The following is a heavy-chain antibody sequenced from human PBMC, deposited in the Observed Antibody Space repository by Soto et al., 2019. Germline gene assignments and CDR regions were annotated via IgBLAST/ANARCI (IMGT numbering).Heavy chain of an antibody. CDR3: AADFPGPTDF. D-gene: IGHD3-3*01. V-gene: IGHV1-46*01. J-gene: IGHJ4*02. CDR2: IYPSDGST. CDR1: GYTLPVFQ. Sequence: GRTSGYTLPVFQRRKVRQAPGQGLEWMGIIYPSDGSTAYAQKFQGRVTMTRDTSSITFYMELSSLRSKVTALYYCAADFPGPTDFWGQATLGSVST.